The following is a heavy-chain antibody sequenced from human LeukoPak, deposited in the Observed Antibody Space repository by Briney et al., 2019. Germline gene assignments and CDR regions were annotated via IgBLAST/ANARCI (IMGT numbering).Heavy chain of an antibody. Sequence: PGGSLRLSCAASRFTFSSYSMIWVRQAPGKGLEWVSSISSSGTYIYYADSLKGRFTISRDNAANSLYLQMNSLRAEDTAVYYCARHLLSGDFWGIDYWGQGTLVTVPS. J-gene: IGHJ4*02. V-gene: IGHV3-21*01. D-gene: IGHD3-16*01. CDR1: RFTFSSYS. CDR2: ISSSGTYI. CDR3: ARHLLSGDFWGIDY.